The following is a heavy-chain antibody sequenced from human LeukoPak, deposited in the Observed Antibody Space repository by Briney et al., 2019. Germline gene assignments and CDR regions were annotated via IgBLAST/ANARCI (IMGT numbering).Heavy chain of an antibody. CDR1: GFTFSDFW. CDR2: ITRSSSAK. V-gene: IGHV3-48*01. J-gene: IGHJ4*02. Sequence: PGGSLRLSCAASGFTFSDFWMSWVRQAPGKGLEWVSYITRSSSAKFYADSVKGRFTISRDNAENLLYLQMNSLRAEDTAVYYCTRDQEGSDYWGQGTLVTVSS. CDR3: TRDQEGSDY.